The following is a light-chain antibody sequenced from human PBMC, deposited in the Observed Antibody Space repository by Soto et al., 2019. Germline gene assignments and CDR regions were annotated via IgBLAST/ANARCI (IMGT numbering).Light chain of an antibody. CDR1: QSVGSY. V-gene: IGKV3-15*01. J-gene: IGKJ2*01. Sequence: DIMMTQSPGTLSVSPGESATLSCRASQSVGSYLAWYQQKPGQAPRLLIYGASTRATGIPARFSGSGSGTEFTLTISGLQSEDFAIYYCQQYNKWPPVTFGQGNKLEIK. CDR3: QQYNKWPPVT. CDR2: GAS.